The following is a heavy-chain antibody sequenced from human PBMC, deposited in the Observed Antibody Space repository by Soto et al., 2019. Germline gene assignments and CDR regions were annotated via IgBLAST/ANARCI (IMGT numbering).Heavy chain of an antibody. D-gene: IGHD6-25*01. CDR1: GFTFGNYW. Sequence: EVQLVESGGGLVQPGGSLRLSCAASGFTFGNYWMTWVRQAPGKGLEWVANIKGDGSAKSYLDSVRGRFTVSRDNAEKSLFLQMNILRDEDTALYYCARDVYPGSSGYYLDAFDIWGQGTMVTVS. J-gene: IGHJ3*02. CDR2: IKGDGSAK. CDR3: ARDVYPGSSGYYLDAFDI. V-gene: IGHV3-7*05.